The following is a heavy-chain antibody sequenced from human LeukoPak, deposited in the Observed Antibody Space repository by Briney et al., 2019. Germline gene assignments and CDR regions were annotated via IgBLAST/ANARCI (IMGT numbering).Heavy chain of an antibody. D-gene: IGHD3-10*01. V-gene: IGHV3-48*03. CDR3: ARGGSPYGMDV. CDR1: GFPFGNYS. J-gene: IGHJ6*02. CDR2: TSSSGRTI. Sequence: GGSLRLSCVASGFPFGNYSMNWVRQAPGKGLAWISYTSSSGRTIYYADSVRGPFTMSRDNAKKSMYLQMNSLSAEDTAIYYCARGGSPYGMDVWGPGTTVTVSS.